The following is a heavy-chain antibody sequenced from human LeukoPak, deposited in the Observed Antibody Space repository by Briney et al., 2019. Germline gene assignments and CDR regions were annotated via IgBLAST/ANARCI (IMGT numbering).Heavy chain of an antibody. Sequence: ATVKVSCKASGYTFTNYYMHWVRQAPGQGLEWMGLINPSGGSTSYAQKFQGRVTMTRDTSTSTAYMELSSLRSEGTAVYYCASLFGSDFWSGYYTAIDYWGQGTLVTVSS. CDR2: INPSGGST. CDR1: GYTFTNYY. V-gene: IGHV1-46*01. J-gene: IGHJ4*02. CDR3: ASLFGSDFWSGYYTAIDY. D-gene: IGHD3-3*01.